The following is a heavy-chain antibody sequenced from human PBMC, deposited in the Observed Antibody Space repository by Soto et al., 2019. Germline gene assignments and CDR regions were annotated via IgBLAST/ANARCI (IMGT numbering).Heavy chain of an antibody. V-gene: IGHV4-61*08. CDR3: ARVPVDTYMIYWSDP. CDR1: CDSINSGDYY. D-gene: IGHD5-18*01. CDR2: VYFSGST. Sequence: SETLSLTCSVSCDSINSGDYYWTWMRQAPGKGLQWVGHVYFSGSTNYNPSLKSRVTISLDTSKNQFSLKLRSVTAGDTAVYYCARVPVDTYMIYWSDPWGQGTLVTVS. J-gene: IGHJ5*02.